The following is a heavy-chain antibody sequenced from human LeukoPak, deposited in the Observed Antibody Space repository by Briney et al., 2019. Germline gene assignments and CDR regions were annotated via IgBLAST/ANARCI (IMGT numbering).Heavy chain of an antibody. CDR1: GGSISSYH. V-gene: IGHV4-59*08. Sequence: SETLSLTCTVSGGSISSYHWSWIRQPPGKGLEWIGYIYYSGSTNYNPSLKSRVTMSVDTSKNQFSLKLRSVTAADTAVYYCARLKFDVLTGYYEALDYWGQGTLVTVSS. CDR2: IYYSGST. J-gene: IGHJ4*02. CDR3: ARLKFDVLTGYYEALDY. D-gene: IGHD3-9*01.